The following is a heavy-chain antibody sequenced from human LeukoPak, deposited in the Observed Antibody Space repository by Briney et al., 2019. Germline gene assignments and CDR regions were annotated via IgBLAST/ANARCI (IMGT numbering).Heavy chain of an antibody. CDR2: ISRNSGTI. V-gene: IGHV3-48*02. CDR3: ARTGPGGSTYYYGSGSFDY. D-gene: IGHD3-10*01. J-gene: IGHJ4*02. CDR1: GFPFSSYA. Sequence: PGGSLRLSCAVSGFPFSSYAMHWVRQAPGKGLEWVAYISRNSGTIYYADSVKGRFTISRDNAKSSLCLQMNSLRDEDTAVYYRARTGPGGSTYYYGSGSFDYWGQGTLVTVSS.